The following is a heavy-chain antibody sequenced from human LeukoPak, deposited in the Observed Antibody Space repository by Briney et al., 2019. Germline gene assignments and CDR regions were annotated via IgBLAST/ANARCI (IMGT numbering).Heavy chain of an antibody. CDR2: MNPNSGNT. D-gene: IGHD2-15*01. CDR1: GYTFTSYD. CDR3: ARSNRLRHCSGGSCYSFGY. Sequence: GASVKXSCKASGYTFTSYDINWVRQATGQGLEWMGRMNPNSGNTGYAQKFQGRVTMTRNTSISTAYMELSSLRSEDTAVYYCARSNRLRHCSGGSCYSFGYWGQGTLVTVSS. J-gene: IGHJ4*02. V-gene: IGHV1-8*01.